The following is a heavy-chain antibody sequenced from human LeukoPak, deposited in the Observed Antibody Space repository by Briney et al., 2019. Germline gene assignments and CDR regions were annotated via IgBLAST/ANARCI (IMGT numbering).Heavy chain of an antibody. J-gene: IGHJ4*02. CDR2: IYYNGNT. CDR1: GGSISSSSYS. V-gene: IGHV4-39*01. CDR3: ARLVSSGYYRFDY. Sequence: SETLSLTCTVSGGSISSSSYSWGWVRQPPGKGLEWIGNIYYNGNTCYNPSFRSRVTISVDTSKNQFSLKLSSVTAADTAVYYCARLVSSGYYRFDYWGQGTLVTVSS. D-gene: IGHD3-22*01.